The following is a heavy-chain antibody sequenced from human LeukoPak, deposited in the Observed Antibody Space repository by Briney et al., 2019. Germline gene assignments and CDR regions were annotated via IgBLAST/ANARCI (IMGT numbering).Heavy chain of an antibody. CDR3: AKDIQLST. CDR1: GFTSSSAA. D-gene: IGHD5-24*01. J-gene: IGHJ3*01. V-gene: IGHV3-23*01. CDR2: IGSSGGST. Sequence: HPGGSLRLSCAASGFTSSSAAMTWVRQAPGKGLEWVSLIGSSGGSTYYADSVKGRFTISRDNSKNTLSLQMNSLRVEDTAIYYCAKDIQLSTWGLGTMVTVSS.